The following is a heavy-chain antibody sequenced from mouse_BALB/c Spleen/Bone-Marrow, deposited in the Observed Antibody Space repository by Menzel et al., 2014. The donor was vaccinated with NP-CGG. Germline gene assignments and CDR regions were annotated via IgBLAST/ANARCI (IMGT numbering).Heavy chain of an antibody. D-gene: IGHD2-1*01. CDR1: GFDFSRYW. Sequence: DVQLVESGGGLVQPGGSLKLSCAASGFDFSRYWMSWVRQAPGKGLEWIGEINPDSSTINYTPSLKDKFIISRDNAKNTLYLQMSKVRSGDTALYYCARLGNYGWFAYWGQGTLVTVSA. J-gene: IGHJ3*01. CDR2: INPDSSTI. V-gene: IGHV4-1*02. CDR3: ARLGNYGWFAY.